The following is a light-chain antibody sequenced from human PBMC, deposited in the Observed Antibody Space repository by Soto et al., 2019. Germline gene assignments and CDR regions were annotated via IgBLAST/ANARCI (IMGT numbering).Light chain of an antibody. CDR1: SGHSSYA. CDR2: LSSDGSH. Sequence: QSVLTHSPSASASLGASVKLTCTLSSGHSSYAIAWHQQQPEKGPRYLMKLSSDGSHSKGDGITARFSGSSSGAERYLTIYSLQSEDAADYYCQTWDTGSRVVFGGGTQLTVL. J-gene: IGLJ2*01. V-gene: IGLV4-69*01. CDR3: QTWDTGSRVV.